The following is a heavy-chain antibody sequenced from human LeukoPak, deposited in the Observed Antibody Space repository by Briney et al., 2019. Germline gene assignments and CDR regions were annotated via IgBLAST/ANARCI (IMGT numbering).Heavy chain of an antibody. CDR2: IIPIFGTA. Sequence: ASVKVSCKASGGTFSSYAISWVRQAPGQGLEWMGGIIPIFGTANYAQKFQGRVTITADESTSTAYMELSSLRSEDTAVYYCARGHDSSGYAPMDVWGKGTTVTVSS. D-gene: IGHD3-22*01. V-gene: IGHV1-69*01. CDR3: ARGHDSSGYAPMDV. CDR1: GGTFSSYA. J-gene: IGHJ6*03.